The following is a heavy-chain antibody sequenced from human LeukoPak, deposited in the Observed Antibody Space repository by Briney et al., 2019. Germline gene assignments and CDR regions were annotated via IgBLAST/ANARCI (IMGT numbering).Heavy chain of an antibody. Sequence: GEALKISCKGSGYSFATYWIAWVRQMPGKGLEWMGIIYPGDSDSRYSPSFQGQVTFSADKSISTAYLQWYSLKASDTAMYYCARYCGDDCYFDYWGQGTQVTVSS. J-gene: IGHJ4*02. V-gene: IGHV5-51*01. CDR2: IYPGDSDS. CDR1: GYSFATYW. D-gene: IGHD2-21*02. CDR3: ARYCGDDCYFDY.